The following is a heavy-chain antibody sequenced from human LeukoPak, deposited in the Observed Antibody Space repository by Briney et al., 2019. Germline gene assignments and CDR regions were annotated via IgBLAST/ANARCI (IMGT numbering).Heavy chain of an antibody. CDR1: GYTFTSYG. CDR2: ISAYNGNT. Sequence: ASVKVSCQASGYTFTSYGISWVRQAPGQGLEWMGWISAYNGNTNYAQKLQGRVTMTTDTSTSTAYMDLRSLRSDDTAVYYCSRDGWTYCSGGSCYSWYFDYWGQGTLVTVSS. D-gene: IGHD2-15*01. V-gene: IGHV1-18*01. J-gene: IGHJ4*02. CDR3: SRDGWTYCSGGSCYSWYFDY.